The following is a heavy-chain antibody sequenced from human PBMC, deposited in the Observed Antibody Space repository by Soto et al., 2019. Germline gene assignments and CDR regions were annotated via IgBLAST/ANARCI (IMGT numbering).Heavy chain of an antibody. CDR1: GGSISSGGYY. V-gene: IGHV4-31*03. Sequence: QVQLQESGPGLVKPSQTLSLTCTVSGGSISSGGYYWSWIRQHPGKGLECIGYIYYIGSTYYKLSLQGRVTISVDTSKNQFSLKLSSVTAADTAVYYCARERKYAFDYWGQGTLVTVSS. J-gene: IGHJ4*02. D-gene: IGHD2-2*01. CDR2: IYYIGST. CDR3: ARERKYAFDY.